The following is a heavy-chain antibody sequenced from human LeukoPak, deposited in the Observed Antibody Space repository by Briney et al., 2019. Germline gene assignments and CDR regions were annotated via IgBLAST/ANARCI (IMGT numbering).Heavy chain of an antibody. D-gene: IGHD5-18*01. Sequence: GESLRLSCAASGFTFSSYEMNWVRQAPGKGLEWVSYISSSGSTIYYADSVKGRFTISRDNAKNSLYLQMNSLRAEDTAVYYCASDVDTATFDDWGQGTLVTVSS. CDR3: ASDVDTATFDD. CDR1: GFTFSSYE. V-gene: IGHV3-48*03. J-gene: IGHJ4*02. CDR2: ISSSGSTI.